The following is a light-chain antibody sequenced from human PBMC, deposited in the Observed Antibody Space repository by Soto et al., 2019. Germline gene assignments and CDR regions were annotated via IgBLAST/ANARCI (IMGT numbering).Light chain of an antibody. CDR2: GAS. V-gene: IGKV3-20*01. Sequence: EIVLTQSPGTLSLSPGDRATLSCRASQSVSFSYLAWYQQKPGRAPRLLIYGASSRATGIPDRFSGSESGTDFTLTISTLEPEDFAVYYCQQYGSSPLTFGGGTKVEIK. CDR3: QQYGSSPLT. J-gene: IGKJ4*01. CDR1: QSVSFSY.